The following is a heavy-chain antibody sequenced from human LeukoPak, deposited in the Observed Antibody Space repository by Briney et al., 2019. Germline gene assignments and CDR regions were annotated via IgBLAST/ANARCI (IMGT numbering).Heavy chain of an antibody. CDR1: EFTFSSYW. D-gene: IGHD5-18*01. Sequence: GGSLRLSCAASEFTFSSYWMHWVRQAPGKGLVWVSRVNSDESTINYADSVKGRFAISRDNAKNTLYLQMNSLRAEDTAVYYCASGKYSSSHFDNWGLGTLVAVSS. CDR3: ASGKYSSSHFDN. J-gene: IGHJ4*02. CDR2: VNSDESTI. V-gene: IGHV3-74*01.